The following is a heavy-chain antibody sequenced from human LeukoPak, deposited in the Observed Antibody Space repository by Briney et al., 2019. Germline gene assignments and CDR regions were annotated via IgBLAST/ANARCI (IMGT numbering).Heavy chain of an antibody. J-gene: IGHJ3*02. Sequence: SETLSLTCTVSGGSISSYYWSCIRQPPGKGLEWVGYIYYSGSTNYNPSLKSRVTISVDTSKNQFSLKLSSVTAADTAVYYCARGRGYEIDALDIWGQGTMVTVSS. V-gene: IGHV4-59*01. CDR3: ARGRGYEIDALDI. CDR1: GGSISSYY. D-gene: IGHD5-12*01. CDR2: IYYSGST.